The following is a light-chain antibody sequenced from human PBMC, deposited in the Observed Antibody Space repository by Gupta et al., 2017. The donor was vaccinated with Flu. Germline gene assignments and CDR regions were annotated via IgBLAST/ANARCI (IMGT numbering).Light chain of an antibody. CDR1: SGINVASYR. V-gene: IGLV5-45*02. Sequence: QSLLPHLSSLSPSPGASTSPTSTLRSGINVASYRIYWYQQKPGSPPQYLLYYKSDADNDHGSGVPSRCSGYNDAEANEGSFLTAGLQSEDDEDDYCMIWYGSNTGVVGGGTKLTVL. J-gene: IGLJ3*02. CDR2: YKSDADN. CDR3: MIWYGSNTGV.